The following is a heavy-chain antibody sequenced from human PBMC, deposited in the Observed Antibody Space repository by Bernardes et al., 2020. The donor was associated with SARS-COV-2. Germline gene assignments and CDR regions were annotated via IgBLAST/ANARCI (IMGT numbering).Heavy chain of an antibody. CDR3: AKDHDSSGYYYYGMDV. Sequence: GGSLRLSCAASGFTFSSYAMSWVRQAPGKGLEWVSAISGSGGSTYYADSVKGRFTISRDNSKNTLYLQMNSLRAEDTAVYYCAKDHDSSGYYYYGMDVWGQGTTVTVSS. V-gene: IGHV3-23*01. D-gene: IGHD3-22*01. J-gene: IGHJ6*02. CDR1: GFTFSSYA. CDR2: ISGSGGST.